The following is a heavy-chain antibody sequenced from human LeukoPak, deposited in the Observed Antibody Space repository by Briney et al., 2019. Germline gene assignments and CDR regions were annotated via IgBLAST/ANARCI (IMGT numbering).Heavy chain of an antibody. V-gene: IGHV3-21*01. Sequence: PGGSLRLSCAASGFTFSSYSMNWARQAPGKGLEWVSSISSSRSYIYYADSVKGRFTISRDNAKNSLYLQMNSLRAEDTAVYYCARDVPYYYESSGYYSLGFDIWGQGTMVTVSS. CDR2: ISSSRSYI. J-gene: IGHJ3*02. CDR3: ARDVPYYYESSGYYSLGFDI. CDR1: GFTFSSYS. D-gene: IGHD3-22*01.